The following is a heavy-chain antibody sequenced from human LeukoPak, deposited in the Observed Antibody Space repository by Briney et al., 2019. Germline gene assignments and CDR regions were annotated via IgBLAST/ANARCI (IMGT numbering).Heavy chain of an antibody. Sequence: SETLSLTCAVYGGSFSGYYWSWIRQPPGKGLEWIGEINHSGSTNYNPSLKSRVTISVDTSKNQFSLKLSSVTAADTAFYYCARLRYYYDSSGYYYVTNYYYHYMHVWGKGTTLTISS. J-gene: IGHJ6*03. CDR1: GGSFSGYY. D-gene: IGHD3-22*01. CDR2: INHSGST. CDR3: ARLRYYYDSSGYYYVTNYYYHYMHV. V-gene: IGHV4-34*01.